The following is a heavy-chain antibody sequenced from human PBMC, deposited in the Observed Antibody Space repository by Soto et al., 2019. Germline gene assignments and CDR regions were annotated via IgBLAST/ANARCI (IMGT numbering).Heavy chain of an antibody. CDR1: GGTFSSYT. J-gene: IGHJ3*02. D-gene: IGHD2-15*01. V-gene: IGHV1-69*02. Sequence: QVQLVQPGAEVKKPGSTVKFSCKASGGTFSSYTISWVRQAPGQGLEWMGRIIPILGIANYAQKFQGRATITADKSTSTADMELSSLRSEDTAVYYCATGVVVAATPDAFDIWGQGTMVTVSS. CDR2: IIPILGIA. CDR3: ATGVVVAATPDAFDI.